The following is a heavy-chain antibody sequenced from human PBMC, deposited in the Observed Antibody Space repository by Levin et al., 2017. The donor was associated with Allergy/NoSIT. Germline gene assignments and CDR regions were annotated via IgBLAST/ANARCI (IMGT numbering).Heavy chain of an antibody. J-gene: IGHJ4*02. Sequence: SGGSLRLSCAASGFTFSSYPMHWVRQAPGKGLEWVAVISYDGSNKYYADSVKGRFTISRDNSKNTLYLQMNSLRAEDTAVYYCARGSSSGYDLEGEYYFDYWGQGTLVTVSS. CDR3: ARGSSSGYDLEGEYYFDY. CDR1: GFTFSSYP. CDR2: ISYDGSNK. V-gene: IGHV3-30*04. D-gene: IGHD5-12*01.